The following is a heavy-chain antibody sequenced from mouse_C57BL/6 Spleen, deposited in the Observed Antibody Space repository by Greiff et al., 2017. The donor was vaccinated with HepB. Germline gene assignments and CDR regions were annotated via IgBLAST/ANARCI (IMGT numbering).Heavy chain of an antibody. V-gene: IGHV1-82*01. CDR3: ARGTSTMVTT. CDR2: IYPGDGDT. Sequence: QVQLQQSGPELVKPGASVKISCKASGYAFSSSWMNWVKLRPGKGLEWIGRIYPGDGDTNYNGKFKGKATLTADKSSSTAYMQLSSLTSEDSAVYFCARGTSTMVTTWGQGTTLTVSS. J-gene: IGHJ2*01. D-gene: IGHD2-2*01. CDR1: GYAFSSSW.